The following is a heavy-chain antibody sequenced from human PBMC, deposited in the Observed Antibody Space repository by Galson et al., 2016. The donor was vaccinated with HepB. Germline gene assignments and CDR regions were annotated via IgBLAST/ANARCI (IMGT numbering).Heavy chain of an antibody. CDR1: GFTFSNVW. CDR2: INSDGTTK. J-gene: IGHJ4*02. V-gene: IGHV3-74*01. CDR3: VRVRYTVATSSQPDF. Sequence: SLRLSCAASGFTFSNVWMHWVRQPPGKGLMWVSHINSDGTTKRYADSVKGRFTISRDNAQNTLYLQMNSLRAEDTAVYYCVRVRYTVATSSQPDFWGQGTLVAVSS. D-gene: IGHD5-12*01.